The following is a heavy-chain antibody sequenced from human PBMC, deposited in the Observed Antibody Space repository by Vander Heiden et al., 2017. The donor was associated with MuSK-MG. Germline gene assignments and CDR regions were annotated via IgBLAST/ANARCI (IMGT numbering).Heavy chain of an antibody. J-gene: IGHJ5*02. CDR3: ARSMGATHPNWFDP. V-gene: IGHV4-61*02. D-gene: IGHD1-26*01. CDR2: IYTSGST. CDR1: GGSISSGSYY. Sequence: QLQLQESGPGLVKPSQTLSLTCTVSGGSISSGSYYWSWIRQPAGKGLEWIGRIYTSGSTNYNPPLKSRVTISVDTSKNQFSLKLSSVTAADTAVYYCARSMGATHPNWFDPWGQGTLVTVSS.